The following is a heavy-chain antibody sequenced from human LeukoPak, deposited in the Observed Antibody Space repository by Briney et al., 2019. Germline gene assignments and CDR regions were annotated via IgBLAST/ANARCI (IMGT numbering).Heavy chain of an antibody. CDR3: ARPGSGTIGIDY. CDR2: IYPGDSDT. Sequence: GASLQISCKGSGYRFTTYWIGWVRQMPGKGLEGMGIIYPGDSDTRYSPSFQGQVTISADRSISTAYLQWTSLKASDTAMYYCARPGSGTIGIDYWGQGTLVTVSS. D-gene: IGHD3-10*01. CDR1: GYRFTTYW. V-gene: IGHV5-51*01. J-gene: IGHJ4*02.